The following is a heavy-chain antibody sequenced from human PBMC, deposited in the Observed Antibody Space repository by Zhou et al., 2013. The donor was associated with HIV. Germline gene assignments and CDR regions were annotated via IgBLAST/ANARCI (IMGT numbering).Heavy chain of an antibody. J-gene: IGHJ4*02. V-gene: IGHV1-46*01. CDR1: GYDFTRYY. CDR2: VDPATGSS. Sequence: QVLLVQSGAEVKKPGASAKVSCQASGYDFTRYYLHWVRRAPGQGLEWMGIVDPATGSSNYAQKFHNRVTMTRDTSTNTVYMELASLTSDDTAVYYCARGRYDLGFWGQGTLVTVSS. D-gene: IGHD5-12*01. CDR3: ARGRYDLGF.